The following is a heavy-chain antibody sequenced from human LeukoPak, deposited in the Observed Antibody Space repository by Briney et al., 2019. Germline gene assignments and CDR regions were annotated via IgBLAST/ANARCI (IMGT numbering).Heavy chain of an antibody. J-gene: IGHJ4*02. CDR3: AKLWVDYYGSGDY. Sequence: GGTLRLSCAASGFTFSNYGMNWVRQAPGKGLEWISSISGSGGSTYYADSVKGRFTISRDNSKNTLYLQMNSLRAEDTAVYYCAKLWVDYYGSGDYWGQGTLVTVSS. CDR1: GFTFSNYG. V-gene: IGHV3-23*01. CDR2: ISGSGGST. D-gene: IGHD3-10*01.